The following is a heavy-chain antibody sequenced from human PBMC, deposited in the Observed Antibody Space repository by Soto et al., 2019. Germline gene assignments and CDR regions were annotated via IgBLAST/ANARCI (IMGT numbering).Heavy chain of an antibody. V-gene: IGHV4-59*08. D-gene: IGHD1-26*01. CDR3: ARGDRWELPFDY. CDR2: IYYSGST. J-gene: IGHJ4*02. CDR1: GGSISSYY. Sequence: SETLSLTCTVSGGSISSYYWSWIRQPPGKGLEWIGYIYYSGSTNYNPSLKSRVTISVDTSKNQFSLKLSSVTAADTAVYYCARGDRWELPFDYWGQGTLVTVSS.